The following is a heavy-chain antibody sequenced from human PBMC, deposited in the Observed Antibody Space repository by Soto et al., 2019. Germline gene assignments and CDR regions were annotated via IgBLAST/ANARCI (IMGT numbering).Heavy chain of an antibody. CDR2: ISGSGGST. J-gene: IGHJ1*01. CDR1: GFTFSSYA. V-gene: IGHV3-23*01. D-gene: IGHD1-26*01. Sequence: GESLKISCAASGFTFSSYAMSWVRQAPGKGLEWVSAISGSGGSTYYADSVKGRFTISRDNSKNTLYLQMNSLRAEDTAVYYCAKGVGARATEYFQHWGQGTLVTVSS. CDR3: AKGVGARATEYFQH.